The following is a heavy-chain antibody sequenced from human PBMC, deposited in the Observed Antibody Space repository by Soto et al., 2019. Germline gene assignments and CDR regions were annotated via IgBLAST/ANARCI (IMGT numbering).Heavy chain of an antibody. V-gene: IGHV1-18*01. CDR2: ISAYNGNT. CDR3: ARDGMDTATGYNYGMDV. J-gene: IGHJ6*02. CDR1: GYTFTSYG. D-gene: IGHD5-18*01. Sequence: QVQLVQSGAEVKKPGASVKVSCKASGYTFTSYGISWVRQAPGQGLEWMGWISAYNGNTNYAQKLQGRVTMTTDTSTSRADMELRRLRSDDTAVYYCARDGMDTATGYNYGMDVWGQGTTVTVSS.